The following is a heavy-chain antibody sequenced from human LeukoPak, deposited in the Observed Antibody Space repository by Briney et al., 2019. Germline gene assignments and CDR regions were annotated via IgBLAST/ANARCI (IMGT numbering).Heavy chain of an antibody. CDR3: ARGDYDDSGDFRTLEY. CDR1: GGSNYA. V-gene: IGHV1-69*10. Sequence: SVKVSCKVSGGSNYAISWVRLVSGQGLEWLGGIIPLLGAANSAQKFQGRVTFTADKLTRTAYMELSSLRSEDTAVYYCARGDYDDSGDFRTLEYWGQGTLVTVSS. D-gene: IGHD4-17*01. J-gene: IGHJ4*02. CDR2: IIPLLGAA.